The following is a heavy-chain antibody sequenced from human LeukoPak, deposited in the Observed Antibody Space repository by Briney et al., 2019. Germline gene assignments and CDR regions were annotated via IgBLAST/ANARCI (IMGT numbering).Heavy chain of an antibody. CDR1: GGFFSGYY. D-gene: IGHD4-17*01. CDR2: INHSGNA. Sequence: SETLSLTCAVSGGFFSGYYWTWIRQPPGKGLEWIREINHSGNANYNPSLKSRVTISLDMSENHFPLKLTSVTAADTAVYYCARGQGTVTTHWGQGTLVTVSS. J-gene: IGHJ4*02. V-gene: IGHV4-34*01. CDR3: ARGQGTVTTH.